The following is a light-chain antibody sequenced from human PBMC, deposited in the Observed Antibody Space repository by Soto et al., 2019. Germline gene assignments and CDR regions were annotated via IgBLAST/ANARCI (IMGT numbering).Light chain of an antibody. CDR1: NIGSKN. J-gene: IGLJ1*01. V-gene: IGLV3-9*01. Sequence: SYELTQPLSVSVALGQTARITCGGNNIGSKNVHWYQQKPGQAPVLVIYRDSNRPSGIPERFSGSNSGNTATLTISSAQAGDEADYYCQVWDSSTGVFGTGTKVTVL. CDR2: RDS. CDR3: QVWDSSTGV.